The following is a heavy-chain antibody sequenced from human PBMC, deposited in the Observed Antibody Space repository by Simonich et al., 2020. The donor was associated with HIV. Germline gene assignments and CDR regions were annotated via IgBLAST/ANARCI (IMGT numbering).Heavy chain of an antibody. J-gene: IGHJ4*02. CDR1: GFTFNTAS. D-gene: IGHD4-17*01. V-gene: IGHV3-15*01. Sequence: EVQLVESGGGLVKPGGSLSLSCAASGFTFNTASMSWVRQAPGKGLEWVGRIQTKTDGGKTDYTAPMKGRFTISRDDSKNTLYLQMNSLKTEDTAVYYCTTDLSSPIYGDYDFVSGGTLYYFDSWGQGTLVTVSS. CDR3: TTDLSSPIYGDYDFVSGGTLYYFDS. CDR2: IQTKTDGGKT.